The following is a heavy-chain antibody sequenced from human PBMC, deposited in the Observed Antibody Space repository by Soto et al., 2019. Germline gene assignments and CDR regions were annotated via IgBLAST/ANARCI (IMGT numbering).Heavy chain of an antibody. Sequence: PSETLSLTCAVYGGAFSGYYWGWIRQPPGKGLEWIGEINHSGSTNYNPSLKSRVTISVDTSKNQFSLKLSSVTAADTAVYYCARGRDYYDFWSGYYPPRYYYYGMDVWGQGTTVT. V-gene: IGHV4-34*01. CDR1: GGAFSGYY. CDR2: INHSGST. J-gene: IGHJ6*02. D-gene: IGHD3-3*01. CDR3: ARGRDYYDFWSGYYPPRYYYYGMDV.